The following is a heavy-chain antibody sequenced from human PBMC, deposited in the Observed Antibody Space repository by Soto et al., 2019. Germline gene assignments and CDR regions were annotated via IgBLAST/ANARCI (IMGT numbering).Heavy chain of an antibody. CDR2: INGGGGTT. CDR1: GFSFSGYT. Sequence: GGSLRLSCAASGFSFSGYTMNWVRQAQGKGLEWISGINGGGGTTYYADSVKGRFTISRDTSKNILYLQMNSPRAEDTAIYYCAKDSHWAIISPTHDYWGHGTLVTVSS. V-gene: IGHV3-23*01. CDR3: AKDSHWAIISPTHDY. D-gene: IGHD2-2*01. J-gene: IGHJ4*01.